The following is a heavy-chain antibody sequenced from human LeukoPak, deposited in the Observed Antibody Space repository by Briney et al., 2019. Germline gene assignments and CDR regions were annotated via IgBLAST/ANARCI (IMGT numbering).Heavy chain of an antibody. CDR2: INQRGST. J-gene: IGHJ6*03. CDR3: VRGSRLQNTPHFFYYIDV. V-gene: IGHV4-34*01. CDR1: GGSLSGNF. D-gene: IGHD4-11*01. Sequence: SETLSLTCGVDGGSLSGNFWIWVRQPPGKGLEWIGEINQRGSTDLNPSLTSRVTSSVDTSKAQLSLGVNSVTAADTAIYYCVRGSRLQNTPHFFYYIDVWGMGTTVTVSS.